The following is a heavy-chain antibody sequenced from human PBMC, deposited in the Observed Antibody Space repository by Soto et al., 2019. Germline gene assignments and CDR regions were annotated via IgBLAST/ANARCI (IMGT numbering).Heavy chain of an antibody. CDR2: IIPISGTA. CDR3: AREPDYGGNSLRYFDY. Sequence: QVQLVQSGAEVKKPGSSVKVSCKASGGTFSSYAISWVRQAPGQGLEWMGGIIPISGTANYAQKIQGRVTITADESTSTAYMDVSRLRYEDTAVYYCAREPDYGGNSLRYFDYWRQGALVTVSS. J-gene: IGHJ4*02. V-gene: IGHV1-69*12. CDR1: GGTFSSYA. D-gene: IGHD4-17*01.